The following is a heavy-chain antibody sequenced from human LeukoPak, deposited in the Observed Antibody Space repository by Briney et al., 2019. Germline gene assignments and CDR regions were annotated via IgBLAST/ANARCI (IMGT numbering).Heavy chain of an antibody. Sequence: GGSLRLSCAASGFPFSHSAMGWVRQAPGRGLEWLSTISAGGTTTYYADSVKGRFTISRDNSKSTLYLQMNSLRAEDTALYYCAKRTVGTSSQYFEQWGQGTPVTVSS. V-gene: IGHV3-23*01. CDR3: AKRTVGTSSQYFEQ. D-gene: IGHD4-23*01. CDR2: ISAGGTTT. CDR1: GFPFSHSA. J-gene: IGHJ4*02.